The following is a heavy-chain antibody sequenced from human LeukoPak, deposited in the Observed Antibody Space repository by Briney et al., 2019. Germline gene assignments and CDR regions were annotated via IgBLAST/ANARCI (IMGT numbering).Heavy chain of an antibody. CDR2: ISSSSSYI. J-gene: IGHJ6*02. Sequence: GGSLRLSCAASGFTFSDYSMKWVRQAPGKGLEWVSFISSSSSYIDYADSVKGRCTISRDNAKNSLYLQMNSLRAEDTAVYFCARAREYCSGRTCYHYYGMDVWGQGTTVTVSS. CDR1: GFTFSDYS. CDR3: ARAREYCSGRTCYHYYGMDV. V-gene: IGHV3-21*01. D-gene: IGHD2-15*01.